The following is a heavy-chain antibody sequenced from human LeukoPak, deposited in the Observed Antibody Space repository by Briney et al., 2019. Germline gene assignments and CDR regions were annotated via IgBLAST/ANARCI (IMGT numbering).Heavy chain of an antibody. Sequence: SETLSLTCAVYGGSFSGYYWSWIRQPPGKGMEWIGEINHSGSTNYNPSLKSRVTISVDTSKNQFSLKLSSVTAADTAVYYCASVRVATIYYYGMDVWGQGTTVTVSS. CDR3: ASVRVATIYYYGMDV. J-gene: IGHJ6*02. V-gene: IGHV4-34*01. CDR2: INHSGST. CDR1: GGSFSGYY. D-gene: IGHD5-12*01.